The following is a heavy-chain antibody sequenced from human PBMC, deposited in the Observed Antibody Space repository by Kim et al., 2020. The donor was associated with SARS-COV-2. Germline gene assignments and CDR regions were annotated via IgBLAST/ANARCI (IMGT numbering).Heavy chain of an antibody. CDR3: ARDPGRSVDSSSWYLGYYYYGMDV. CDR2: ISAYNGNT. J-gene: IGHJ6*02. D-gene: IGHD6-13*01. Sequence: ASVKVSCKASGYTFTSYGISWVRQAPGQGLEWMGWISAYNGNTNYAQKLQGRVTMTTDTSTSTAYMELRSLRSDDTAVYYCARDPGRSVDSSSWYLGYYYYGMDVWGQGTTVTVSS. CDR1: GYTFTSYG. V-gene: IGHV1-18*01.